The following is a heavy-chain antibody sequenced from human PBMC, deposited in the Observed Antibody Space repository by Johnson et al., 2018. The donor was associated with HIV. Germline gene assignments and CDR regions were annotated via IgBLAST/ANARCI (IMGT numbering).Heavy chain of an antibody. CDR2: IWYDGSNK. Sequence: QVQLVESGGGVVQPGRSLRLSCAASGFTFSSYGMHWVRQAPGKGLEWVAVIWYDGSNKYYPGSVKGRFTISRENAKNSLYLQMNSLRAGDTAVYYCARAIGDGYPGMKAFDIWGQGTMVTVSS. D-gene: IGHD5-24*01. V-gene: IGHV3-33*01. J-gene: IGHJ3*02. CDR3: ARAIGDGYPGMKAFDI. CDR1: GFTFSSYG.